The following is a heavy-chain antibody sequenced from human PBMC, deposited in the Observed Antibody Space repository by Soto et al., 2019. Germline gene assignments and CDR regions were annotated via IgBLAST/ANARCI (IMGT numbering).Heavy chain of an antibody. Sequence: ASVKVSCKASGYTFTSYGISWVRQAPGEGLEWVGWISGYDGNTDYAHKFRGRVTMTTGTSTNTAYMDLRSLRSDDTAVYYCARTTAYETSGYYYHTYWGQ. V-gene: IGHV1-18*01. CDR3: ARTTAYETSGYYYHTY. CDR2: ISGYDGNT. CDR1: GYTFTSYG. D-gene: IGHD3-22*01. J-gene: IGHJ4*01.